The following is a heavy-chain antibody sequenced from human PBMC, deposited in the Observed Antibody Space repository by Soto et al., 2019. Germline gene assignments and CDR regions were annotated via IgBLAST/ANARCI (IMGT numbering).Heavy chain of an antibody. Sequence: EVQLLESGGGLVQPGGSLRLSCAASGFTFSSYAMSWVRQAPGKGLEWVSAISGSGGSTYYADSVEGRFTISRDNSKNTLYLQMNSLRAEDTAVYYCANLGQYYDFWSGTDLDFDYWGQGTLVTVSS. J-gene: IGHJ4*02. D-gene: IGHD3-3*01. CDR2: ISGSGGST. CDR1: GFTFSSYA. CDR3: ANLGQYYDFWSGTDLDFDY. V-gene: IGHV3-23*01.